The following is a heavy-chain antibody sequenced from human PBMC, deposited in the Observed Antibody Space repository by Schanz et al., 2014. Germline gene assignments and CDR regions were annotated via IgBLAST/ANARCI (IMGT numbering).Heavy chain of an antibody. V-gene: IGHV1-2*02. D-gene: IGHD3-22*01. CDR2: INPNSGGT. Sequence: QVPLVQSGAEVKKPGASVKVSCKAFGYTFTGYYMHWVRQAPGQGLEWMGWINPNSGGTNYAQNFQGRVTMTSDTSISTAYMELSRLRSDDTAVYYCARDRAYYYESSGDVGYWGQGTLVTVSS. CDR3: ARDRAYYYESSGDVGY. CDR1: GYTFTGYY. J-gene: IGHJ4*02.